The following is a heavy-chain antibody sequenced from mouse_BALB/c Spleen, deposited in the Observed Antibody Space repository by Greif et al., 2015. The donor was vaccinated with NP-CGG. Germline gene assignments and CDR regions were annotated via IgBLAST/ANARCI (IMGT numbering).Heavy chain of an antibody. D-gene: IGHD1-1*01. Sequence: EVMLVESGGGLVKPGGSLKLSCAASGFTFSDCYMYWVRQTPEKRLEWVATISDGGSYTYYPDSVKGRFTISRDNAKNNLYLQMSSLKSEDTAMYYCASGSSFDYWGQGTTLTVSS. CDR2: ISDGGSYT. CDR1: GFTFSDCY. J-gene: IGHJ2*01. CDR3: ASGSSFDY. V-gene: IGHV5-4*02.